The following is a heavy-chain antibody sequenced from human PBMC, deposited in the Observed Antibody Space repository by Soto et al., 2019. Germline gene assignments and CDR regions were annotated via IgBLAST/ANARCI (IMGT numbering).Heavy chain of an antibody. J-gene: IGHJ4*02. D-gene: IGHD6-13*01. CDR1: GFTFSSYD. Sequence: PGGSLRLSCAASGFTFSSYDMHWVRQATGKGLEWVSAIGTAGDTYYPGSVKGRFTISRENAKNSLYLQMNSLGAGDTAVYYCARAAAAGFFDYWGQGTLVTVSS. CDR2: IGTAGDT. CDR3: ARAAAAGFFDY. V-gene: IGHV3-13*01.